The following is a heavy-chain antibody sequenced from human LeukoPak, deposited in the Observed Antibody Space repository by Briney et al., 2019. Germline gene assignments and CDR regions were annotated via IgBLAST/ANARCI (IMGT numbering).Heavy chain of an antibody. J-gene: IGHJ4*02. CDR2: ISGSGGST. CDR1: GGSFSGYY. D-gene: IGHD6-13*01. Sequence: ETLSLTCAVYGGSFSGYYWSWVRQAPGKGLEWVSAISGSGGSTYYADSVKGRFTISRDNSKNTLYLQMNSLRAEDTAVYYCAKRPSYSSSWYGGDYWGQGTLVTVSS. V-gene: IGHV3-23*01. CDR3: AKRPSYSSSWYGGDY.